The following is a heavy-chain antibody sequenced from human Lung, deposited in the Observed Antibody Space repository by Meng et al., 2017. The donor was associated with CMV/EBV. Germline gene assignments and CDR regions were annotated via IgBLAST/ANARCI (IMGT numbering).Heavy chain of an antibody. CDR2: INTDGTTI. V-gene: IGHV3-74*01. J-gene: IGHJ4*02. CDR1: GFTFSHSW. CDR3: ARKRTNWRGPVFDY. D-gene: IGHD2-8*01. Sequence: ESXKISXAASGFTFSHSWMHWVRQAPGKGLVWVSVINTDGTTINYAGSVKGRFTISRDNAKNTLYLQMDSLRADDTALYYCARKRTNWRGPVFDYWGQGXLVTVSS.